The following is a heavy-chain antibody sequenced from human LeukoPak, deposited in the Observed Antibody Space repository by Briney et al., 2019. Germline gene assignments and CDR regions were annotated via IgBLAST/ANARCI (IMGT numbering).Heavy chain of an antibody. CDR3: AKDRRHSSNFGSYFEY. D-gene: IGHD6-13*01. J-gene: IGHJ4*02. Sequence: PGGSLRLPCAASGFTFSSFAMSWVRQAPGKGLEWVAGVGGSGGSTNYADSVKGRFTISRDSSNNMVYLQMNGLRAEDTATYYCAKDRRHSSNFGSYFEYWGQGTLVTVSS. CDR2: VGGSGGST. CDR1: GFTFSSFA. V-gene: IGHV3-23*01.